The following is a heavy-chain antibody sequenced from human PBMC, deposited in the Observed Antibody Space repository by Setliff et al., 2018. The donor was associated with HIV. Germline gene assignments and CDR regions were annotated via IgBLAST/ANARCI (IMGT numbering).Heavy chain of an antibody. V-gene: IGHV4-59*11. CDR3: AKGAGFYGDYTFDY. CDR1: GGSITSHY. D-gene: IGHD4-17*01. CDR2: IYSTGST. Sequence: SETLSLTCTVSGGSITSHYWSWIRQSPGRELEWIGYIYSTGSTSYNPSLQSRVSISMDASKNKFSLKVTSVTSADTAVYCCAKGAGFYGDYTFDYWGQGNLVTVSS. J-gene: IGHJ4*02.